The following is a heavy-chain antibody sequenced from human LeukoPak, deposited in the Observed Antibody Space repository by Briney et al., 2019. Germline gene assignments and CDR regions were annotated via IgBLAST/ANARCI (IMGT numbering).Heavy chain of an antibody. J-gene: IGHJ4*02. V-gene: IGHV3-74*01. CDR2: INNDGGVT. CDR1: GFTFSSHW. Sequence: PGGSLRLSCAASGFTFSSHWMHWVRQAPGKGLVWVSFINNDGGVTSYADSVKGRFTISRDNAKNTLYLQMNSLRAEDTAVYYCARVKRRVVVVPVPSFDYWGQGTLVTVSS. D-gene: IGHD2-15*01. CDR3: ARVKRRVVVVPVPSFDY.